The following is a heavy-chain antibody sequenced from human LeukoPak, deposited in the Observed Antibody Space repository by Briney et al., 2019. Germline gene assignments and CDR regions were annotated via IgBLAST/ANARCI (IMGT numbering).Heavy chain of an antibody. J-gene: IGHJ6*02. D-gene: IGHD3-10*01. V-gene: IGHV1-8*01. CDR3: ASRGEYYYGSGSYHYYYYGMDV. CDR1: GYTFTSYD. Sequence: ASVKVSCKASGYTFTSYDINWVRQATGQGLEWMGWMNPNSGNTGYAQKFQGRVTMTRNTSISTAYMELSSLRSEDTAVYYCASRGEYYYGSGSYHYYYYGMDVWGQGTTVTVSS. CDR2: MNPNSGNT.